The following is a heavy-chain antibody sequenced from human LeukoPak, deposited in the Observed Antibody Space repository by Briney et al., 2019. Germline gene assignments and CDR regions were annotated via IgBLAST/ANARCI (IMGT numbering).Heavy chain of an antibody. V-gene: IGHV4-59*08. J-gene: IGHJ3*02. CDR2: IFHSGSA. CDR1: GGSISSYY. D-gene: IGHD3-10*01. Sequence: PSETLSLTCTVSGGSISSYYWSWIRQPPGKGRECIGYIFHSGSANYNPALKSRVTISVDTAKNQFSLKLSSVTATDTAVYYCGRQGGATMVRGVLVDAFDIWGQGTMVTVSS. CDR3: GRQGGATMVRGVLVDAFDI.